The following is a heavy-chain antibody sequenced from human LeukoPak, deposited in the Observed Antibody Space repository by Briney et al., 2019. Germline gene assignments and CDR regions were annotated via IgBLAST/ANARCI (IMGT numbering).Heavy chain of an antibody. CDR3: ARDRWELLVGEPGGFDY. V-gene: IGHV3-48*03. CDR2: ISRSGSTI. CDR1: GFTFSSYE. Sequence: GGSLRLSCAASGFTFSSYEMNWVRQAPGKGLEWVSYISRSGSTIFYADSVKGRFTISRDNAKNSLYLQMNSLRAEDTAVYYCARDRWELLVGEPGGFDYWGQGTLVTVSS. D-gene: IGHD1-26*01. J-gene: IGHJ4*02.